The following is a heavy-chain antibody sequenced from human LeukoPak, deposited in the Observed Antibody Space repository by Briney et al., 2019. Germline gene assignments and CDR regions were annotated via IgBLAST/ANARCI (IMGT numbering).Heavy chain of an antibody. CDR2: INTNTGNP. V-gene: IGHV7-4-1*02. CDR3: ARGGYCSGGSCYDY. Sequence: ASVKVSYKASGYTFTSYAMNWVRQAPGQGLEWMGRINTNTGNPTYAQGFTGRFVFSLDTSVSTAYLQISSLKAEDTAVYYCARGGYCSGGSCYDYWGQGTLVTVSS. J-gene: IGHJ4*02. D-gene: IGHD2-15*01. CDR1: GYTFTSYA.